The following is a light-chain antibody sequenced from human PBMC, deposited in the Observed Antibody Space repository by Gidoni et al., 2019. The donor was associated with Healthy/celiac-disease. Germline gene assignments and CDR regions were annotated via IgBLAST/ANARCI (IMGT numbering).Light chain of an antibody. V-gene: IGKV3-15*01. CDR1: QSVSSN. J-gene: IGKJ4*01. Sequence: EMVMTRSPATLSVSPGERATLSCRASQSVSSNLAWYQQKPGQAPRLLIYGASTRATDIPARFSGSGSGTEFTLTISSLQSEDFAVYYCQQYNNWPLTFGGGTKVEIK. CDR2: GAS. CDR3: QQYNNWPLT.